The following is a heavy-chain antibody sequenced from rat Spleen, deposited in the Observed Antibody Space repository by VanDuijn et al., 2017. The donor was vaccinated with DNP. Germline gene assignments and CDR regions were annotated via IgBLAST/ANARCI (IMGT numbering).Heavy chain of an antibody. J-gene: IGHJ2*01. CDR2: ISYDGRSA. CDR1: GFTFSDYF. CDR3: AGRPPPTRGPFDY. D-gene: IGHD1-4*01. Sequence: EVQLVESDGGLVQPGRSLKLSCVASGFTFSDYFMAWARQAPTKGLEWVAAISYDGRSAYYRDSVKGRFTISRDNAKSTLYLQMDSLRSEDTATYYCAGRPPPTRGPFDYWGQGVTVTVSS. V-gene: IGHV5-29*01.